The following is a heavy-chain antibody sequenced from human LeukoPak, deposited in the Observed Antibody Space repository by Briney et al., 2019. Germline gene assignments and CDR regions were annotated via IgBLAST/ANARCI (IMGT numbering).Heavy chain of an antibody. CDR3: ARDIGAARGWFAP. V-gene: IGHV4-30-2*01. J-gene: IGHJ5*02. CDR2: IYHSGST. D-gene: IGHD3-16*01. CDR1: GGSISSGGYY. Sequence: PSQTLSLTCTVSGGSISSGGYYWSWIRQPPGKGLEWIGYIYHSGSTYYNPSLKSRVTISVDRSKNQFSLKLSSVSAADTAVYYCARDIGAARGWFAPWGQGTLVTVSS.